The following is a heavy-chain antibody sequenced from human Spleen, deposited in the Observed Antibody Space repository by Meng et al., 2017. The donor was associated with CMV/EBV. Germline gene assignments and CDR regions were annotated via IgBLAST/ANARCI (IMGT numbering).Heavy chain of an antibody. D-gene: IGHD3/OR15-3a*01. CDR1: GFNFTGFD. J-gene: IGHJ5*02. CDR2: MSPNSGDT. V-gene: IGHV1-8*01. CDR3: ARGRTVFDP. Sequence: KVSCKASGFNFTGFDINWVRQAAGQGLEWMGWMSPNSGDTGYAQKFQGRVTMTRNTSITTAYMELSSLRSEDTAVYYCARGRTVFDPWGQGTLVTVSS.